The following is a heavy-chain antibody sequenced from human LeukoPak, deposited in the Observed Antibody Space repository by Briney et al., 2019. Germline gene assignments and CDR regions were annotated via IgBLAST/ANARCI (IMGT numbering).Heavy chain of an antibody. CDR3: ARLDMRGVGGY. Sequence: PSETLSLTCTVSGGSISSDSYYRGWIRQPPGKGLEWIGSIYYSGSTYYNPSLKSRVTISVDTSKNQFSLKLSSVTAADTAVYYCARLDMRGVGGYWGQGTLVTVSS. V-gene: IGHV4-39*01. CDR2: IYYSGST. CDR1: GGSISSDSYY. J-gene: IGHJ4*02. D-gene: IGHD3-10*01.